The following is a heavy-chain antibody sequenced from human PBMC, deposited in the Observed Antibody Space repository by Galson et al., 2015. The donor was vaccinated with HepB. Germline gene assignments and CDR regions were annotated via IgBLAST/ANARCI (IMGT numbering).Heavy chain of an antibody. J-gene: IGHJ4*02. CDR3: ARDRIGCGSTSCYIDY. CDR1: GYILTGYY. CDR2: INPNNGGA. D-gene: IGHD2-2*01. Sequence: SVKVSCKASGYILTGYYMHWVRQAPGQGLEWMGRINPNNGGADYKQKFQGRVTMTRDTSISTAYMELSSLTSEDTAVYYCARDRIGCGSTSCYIDYWGQGTLVTVSS. V-gene: IGHV1-2*06.